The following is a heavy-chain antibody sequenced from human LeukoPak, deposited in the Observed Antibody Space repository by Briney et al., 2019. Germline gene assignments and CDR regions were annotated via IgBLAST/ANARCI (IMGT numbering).Heavy chain of an antibody. J-gene: IGHJ3*02. D-gene: IGHD3-22*01. CDR1: GGTFSSYA. V-gene: IGHV1-69*01. CDR3: AREDPDYYDSIGHI. CDR2: IIPIFGTA. Sequence: SVKVSCKASGGTFSSYAISWVRQAPGQGLEWMGGIIPIFGTANYAQKFQGRVTITADESTSTAYMELSSLRSDDTAVYYCAREDPDYYDSIGHIWGQGTMVTVSS.